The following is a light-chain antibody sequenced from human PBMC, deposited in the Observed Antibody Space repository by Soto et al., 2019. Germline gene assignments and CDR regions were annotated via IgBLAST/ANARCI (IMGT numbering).Light chain of an antibody. J-gene: IGLJ3*02. Sequence: QSALTQPASVSGSPGQSITISCTGTSSDVGGYNYVSWYQQHPGKAPKLMIYEVSNRPSGLSDRFSGSKSGNTASLTISGLRAEDEAHYYCSSYTSSSTWVFGGGTKLTVL. CDR2: EVS. V-gene: IGLV2-14*01. CDR3: SSYTSSSTWV. CDR1: SSDVGGYNY.